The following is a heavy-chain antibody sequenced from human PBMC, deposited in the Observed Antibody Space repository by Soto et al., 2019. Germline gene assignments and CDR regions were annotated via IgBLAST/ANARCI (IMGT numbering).Heavy chain of an antibody. CDR1: GYTFSNYG. Sequence: ASVRVSCKTSGYTFSNYGITWVRQAPGQPLEWLGWISLYSDGTNYAQKFQGRVSMTTDTSTTTAYMELRSLRSDDTAVYYCARVVPGAEAWFGPWGQGTLVTVSS. J-gene: IGHJ5*02. CDR2: ISLYSDGT. CDR3: ARVVPGAEAWFGP. D-gene: IGHD2-2*01. V-gene: IGHV1-18*01.